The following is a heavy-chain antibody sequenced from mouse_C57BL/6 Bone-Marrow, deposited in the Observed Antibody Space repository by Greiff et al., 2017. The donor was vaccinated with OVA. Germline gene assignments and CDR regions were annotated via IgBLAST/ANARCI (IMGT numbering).Heavy chain of an antibody. Sequence: EVQRVESGGGLVKPGGSLKLSCAASGFTFSSYTMSWVRQTPEKRLEWVATISGGGGNTYYPDSVKGRFTISRDNAKNTLYLQMSSLRSEDTALYYCARRAGADYWGQGTTLTVSS. J-gene: IGHJ2*01. CDR2: ISGGGGNT. D-gene: IGHD3-3*01. CDR1: GFTFSSYT. V-gene: IGHV5-9*01. CDR3: ARRAGADY.